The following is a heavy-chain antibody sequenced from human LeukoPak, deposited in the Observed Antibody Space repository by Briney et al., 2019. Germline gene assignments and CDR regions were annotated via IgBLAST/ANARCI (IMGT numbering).Heavy chain of an antibody. Sequence: NASETLSLTCTVSGGSLSSYYWSWVRQPPGKGLGWIGYIYYRGRTKYNPSLQSRVTISVDTSRNQFSLRLSSVTAADTAVYYCARGGSIVGATPHDTFDIWGQGTLVTVSS. CDR1: GGSLSSYY. CDR2: IYYRGRT. D-gene: IGHD1-26*01. V-gene: IGHV4-59*08. J-gene: IGHJ3*02. CDR3: ARGGSIVGATPHDTFDI.